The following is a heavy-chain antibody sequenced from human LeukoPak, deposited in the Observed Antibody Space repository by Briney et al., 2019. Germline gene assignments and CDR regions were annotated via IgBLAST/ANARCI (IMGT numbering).Heavy chain of an antibody. CDR3: ARTGSGWYSSWYFDL. CDR2: IYYSGST. J-gene: IGHJ2*01. CDR1: GGSISSYY. V-gene: IGHV4-59*01. Sequence: SETLSLTCTVSGGSISSYYWSWIRQPPGKGLEWIGYIYYSGSTNYNPSLKSRVTISVDTSKNQFSLKLSSVTAADTAVYYCARTGSGWYSSWYFDLWGRGTLVTVSS. D-gene: IGHD6-19*01.